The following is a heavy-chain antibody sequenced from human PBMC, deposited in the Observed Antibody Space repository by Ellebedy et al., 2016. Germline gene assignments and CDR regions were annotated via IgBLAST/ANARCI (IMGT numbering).Heavy chain of an antibody. Sequence: ASVKVSCKASGYTFTSYPIHWVRQAPGHRLEWMGWINADNGNTRYSQNFQGRVTITRDTSASTAYMELSSLRSEDTAVYYCARDLAYCGGDCYSEPLHGMDVWGQGTTVTVSS. CDR2: INADNGNT. V-gene: IGHV1-3*01. J-gene: IGHJ6*02. D-gene: IGHD2-21*02. CDR3: ARDLAYCGGDCYSEPLHGMDV. CDR1: GYTFTSYP.